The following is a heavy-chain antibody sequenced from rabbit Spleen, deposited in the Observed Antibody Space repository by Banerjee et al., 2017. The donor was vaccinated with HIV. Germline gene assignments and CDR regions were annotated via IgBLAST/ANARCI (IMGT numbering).Heavy chain of an antibody. CDR3: ARDGAGGSYFAL. V-gene: IGHV1S40*01. D-gene: IGHD8-1*01. CDR2: IKTSSGST. J-gene: IGHJ4*01. CDR1: GFSFSSSYW. Sequence: QSLEESGGGLVKPGASLTLTCTASGFSFSSSYWIYWVRQAPGKGLEWIAGIKTSSGSTWYASWVNGRFSISRENAQNTVFLQMTSLTAADTATYFCARDGAGGSYFALWGPGTLVTVS.